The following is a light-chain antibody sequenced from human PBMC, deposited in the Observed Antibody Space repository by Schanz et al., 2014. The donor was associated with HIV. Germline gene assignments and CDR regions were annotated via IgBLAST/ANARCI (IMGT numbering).Light chain of an antibody. CDR1: QRLSSSY. V-gene: IGKV3-20*01. CDR2: ATS. CDR3: QQYGTTSYT. J-gene: IGKJ2*01. Sequence: EIVLTQSPGSLSLSPGGRATLSCGASQRLSSSYLAWYQQKRDQPPRLVIYATSTRAAGIPDRFSGTGSGTDFTLTISRVEPEDYAVYYCQQYGTTSYTFGQGTKLELK.